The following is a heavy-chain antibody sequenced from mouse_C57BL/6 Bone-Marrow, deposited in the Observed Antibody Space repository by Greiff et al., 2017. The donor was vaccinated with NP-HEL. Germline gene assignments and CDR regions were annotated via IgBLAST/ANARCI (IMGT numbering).Heavy chain of an antibody. V-gene: IGHV5-17*01. CDR3: ARMENKLGTRYYFDY. Sequence: EVKLMESGGGLVKPGGSLKLSCAASGFTFSDYGMHWVRQAPEKGLEWVAYISSGSSTIYYADTVKGRFTISRDNAKNTLFLQMTSLRSEDTAMYYCARMENKLGTRYYFDYWGQGTTLTVSS. D-gene: IGHD4-1*01. J-gene: IGHJ2*01. CDR1: GFTFSDYG. CDR2: ISSGSSTI.